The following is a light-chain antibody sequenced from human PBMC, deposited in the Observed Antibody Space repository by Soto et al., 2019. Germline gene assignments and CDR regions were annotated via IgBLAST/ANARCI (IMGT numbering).Light chain of an antibody. CDR1: QSVNSY. CDR2: DAS. Sequence: EIVLTQSPATLSLSPGERVTLSCRASQSVNSYLAWYQQKPGQAPRLLIYDASNRATGIPARFSGSGSGTDFTLTISSLEPEDFAVYYCQQRSNWPLTFGPGTKVDI. V-gene: IGKV3-11*01. J-gene: IGKJ3*01. CDR3: QQRSNWPLT.